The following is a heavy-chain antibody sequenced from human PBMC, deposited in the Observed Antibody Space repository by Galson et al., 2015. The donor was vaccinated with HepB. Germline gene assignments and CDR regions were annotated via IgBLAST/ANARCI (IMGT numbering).Heavy chain of an antibody. V-gene: IGHV3-21*01. CDR1: GFAFNSYI. D-gene: IGHD3-16*02. Sequence: SLRLSCAASGFAFNSYIMHWVRQAPGKGLEWVSAISAGGSKIYYADSVKGRFTISSDNAKNSRYLQMNSLRAEDTDVYNCARGDEDYVLCSYRQENGIYSFDSWGQGTLVTVSS. CDR3: ARGDEDYVLCSYRQENGIYSFDS. CDR2: ISAGGSKI. J-gene: IGHJ4*02.